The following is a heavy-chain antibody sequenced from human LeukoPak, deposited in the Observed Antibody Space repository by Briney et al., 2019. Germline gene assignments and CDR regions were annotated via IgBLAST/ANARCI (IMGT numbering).Heavy chain of an antibody. D-gene: IGHD2-21*02. J-gene: IGHJ4*02. V-gene: IGHV4-30-4*01. CDR1: GGSISSGDKY. CDR2: IYYSGST. Sequence: SVTLSLTCNVSGGSISSGDKYWSWIRQPPGKGLEWIGYIYYSGSTYYNPSLKSRLTISVDTSENQFSLHLTSVTAADTAVYFCARVTRWAGLDFWGQGTLVTVSS. CDR3: ARVTRWAGLDF.